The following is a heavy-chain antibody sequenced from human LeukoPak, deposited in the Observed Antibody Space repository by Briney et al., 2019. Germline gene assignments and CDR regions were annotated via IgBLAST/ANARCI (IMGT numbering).Heavy chain of an antibody. V-gene: IGHV3-53*01. J-gene: IGHJ4*02. CDR3: ARGVGSGSRLRAGDY. CDR2: IYSGGST. CDR1: GFTVSSNY. Sequence: PGGSLRLSCAAPGFTVSSNYMSWVRQAPGKGLEWVSVIYSGGSTYYADSVKGRFTIPRDNSKNTLYLQMNSLRAEDTAVYYCARGVGSGSRLRAGDYWGQGTLVTVSS. D-gene: IGHD1-26*01.